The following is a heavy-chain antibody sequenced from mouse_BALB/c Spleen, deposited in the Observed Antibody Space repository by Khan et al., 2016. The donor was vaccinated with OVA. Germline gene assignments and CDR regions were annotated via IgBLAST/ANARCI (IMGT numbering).Heavy chain of an antibody. D-gene: IGHD2-4*01. CDR2: IYPGSFNT. CDR1: GYTFTTYY. V-gene: IGHV1S56*01. CDR3: ARDDYFLGDAMDY. J-gene: IGHJ4*01. Sequence: QVRLQQSGPELVKPGASVRISCKASGYTFTTYYIHWVKQRPGQGLEWIGWIYPGSFNTNYNENFKGKASLTADKSSSTAYIQLSSLTSKYSAVYFSARDDYFLGDAMDYWGQGTSVTVSS.